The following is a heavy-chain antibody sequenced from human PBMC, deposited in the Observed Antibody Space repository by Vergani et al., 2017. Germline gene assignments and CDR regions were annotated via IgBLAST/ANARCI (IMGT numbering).Heavy chain of an antibody. CDR2: INHSGST. J-gene: IGHJ5*02. Sequence: QVQLQQWGAGLLKPSETLSLTCAVYGGSFSGYYWSWIRQPPGKGLEWIGEINHSGSTNYNPSLKSRVTISVDTSKNQFSLKLSSVTAADTAVYYCARASRGYSYGGLREFDPWGQGTLVTVSS. D-gene: IGHD5-18*01. V-gene: IGHV4-34*01. CDR1: GGSFSGYY. CDR3: ARASRGYSYGGLREFDP.